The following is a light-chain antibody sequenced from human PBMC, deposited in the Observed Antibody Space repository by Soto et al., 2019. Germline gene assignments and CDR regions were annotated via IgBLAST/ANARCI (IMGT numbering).Light chain of an antibody. J-gene: IGKJ2*01. CDR3: QQSYSTPPMYT. Sequence: DIQMTQSPSSLSASVGDRVTITCRASQSISKSLNWYQQKPGRAPTLLISVASTLHSGVPSRFSGSGSVTVFTLTISTLQREDFATYSCQQSYSTPPMYTFGQRTMLEIK. V-gene: IGKV1-39*01. CDR2: VAS. CDR1: QSISKS.